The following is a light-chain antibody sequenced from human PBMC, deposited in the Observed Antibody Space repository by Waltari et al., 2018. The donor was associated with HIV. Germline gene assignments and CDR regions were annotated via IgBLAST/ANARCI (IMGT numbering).Light chain of an antibody. Sequence: QSALTQPPSVSGSPGHSITAPCPGSSIDSGASDFVSWYQQTPGTAPKLVIYEASNRPSGSSYLFAGSKSGNTASLTISGRQTEDEADYYCSSFTTSNSLLFGGGTKVTVL. CDR1: SIDSGASDF. V-gene: IGLV2-14*01. J-gene: IGLJ2*01. CDR2: EAS. CDR3: SSFTTSNSLL.